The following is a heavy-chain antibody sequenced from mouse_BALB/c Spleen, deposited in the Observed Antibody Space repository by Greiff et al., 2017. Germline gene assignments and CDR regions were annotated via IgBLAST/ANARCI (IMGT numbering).Heavy chain of an antibody. CDR1: GFTFTDYY. D-gene: IGHD2-3*01. V-gene: IGHV7-3*02. CDR3: ARDTGWLLFYAMDY. CDR2: IRNKANGYTT. Sequence: EVNVVESGGGLVQPGGSLRLSCATSGFTFTDYYMSWVRQPPGKALEWLGFIRNKANGYTTEYSASVKGRFTISRDNSQSILYLQMNTLRAEDSATDYCARDTGWLLFYAMDYWGQGTSVTVSS. J-gene: IGHJ4*01.